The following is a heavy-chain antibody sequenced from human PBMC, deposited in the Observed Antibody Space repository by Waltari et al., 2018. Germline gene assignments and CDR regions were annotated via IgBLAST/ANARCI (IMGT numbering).Heavy chain of an antibody. V-gene: IGHV4-34*01. J-gene: IGHJ4*02. D-gene: IGHD3-16*01. Sequence: QVQLQQWGAGLLKPSETLSLTCAVYGGSLSDYYWSWIRQPPGKGLEWIGEINHSGNTNYNPSLKSRVTISVDTSKNQFSLKLSSATAADTAVYYCARDPTRLRTFDYWGQGTLVTVSS. CDR3: ARDPTRLRTFDY. CDR1: GGSLSDYY. CDR2: INHSGNT.